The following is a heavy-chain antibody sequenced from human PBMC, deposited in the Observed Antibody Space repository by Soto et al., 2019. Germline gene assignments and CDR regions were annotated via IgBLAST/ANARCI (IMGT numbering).Heavy chain of an antibody. V-gene: IGHV3-53*01. D-gene: IGHD4-17*01. Sequence: GGSLRLSCAASGSTVSSNYMSWVRQAPGKGLEWVSVIYSGGSTYYADSVKGRFTISRDNSKNTLYLQMNSLRAEDTAVYYCARDDYGDYVRGHTDYWGQGTLVTVSS. CDR1: GSTVSSNY. CDR3: ARDDYGDYVRGHTDY. J-gene: IGHJ4*02. CDR2: IYSGGST.